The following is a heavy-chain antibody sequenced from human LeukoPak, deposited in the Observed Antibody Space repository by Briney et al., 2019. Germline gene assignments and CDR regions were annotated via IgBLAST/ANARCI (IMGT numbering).Heavy chain of an antibody. CDR1: GFTFSSYA. D-gene: IGHD2/OR15-2a*01. J-gene: IGHJ4*02. CDR3: AKDRDFFDY. V-gene: IGHV3-23*01. CDR2: ISGSGGST. Sequence: PGGSLRLSCAASGFTFSSYAMSLVRQAPGEGLEWVSAISGSGGSTYYEDSVKGRFTISRDNSKNTLYLQMNSLRAEDTAVYYCAKDRDFFDYWGQGTLVTASS.